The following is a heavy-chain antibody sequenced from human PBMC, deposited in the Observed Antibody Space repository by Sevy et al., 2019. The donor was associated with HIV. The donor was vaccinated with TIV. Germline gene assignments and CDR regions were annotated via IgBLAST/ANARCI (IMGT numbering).Heavy chain of an antibody. CDR2: ISGSGRST. Sequence: GGSLRLSCAASGFTFSSYAMSWVRQAPGKGLEWVSAISGSGRSTYYADSVKGRFTISRDNSKNTLYLQMNSLRAEDTAVYYCAILNALSWAFFDYWGQGTLVTVSS. J-gene: IGHJ4*02. D-gene: IGHD1-26*01. CDR1: GFTFSSYA. CDR3: AILNALSWAFFDY. V-gene: IGHV3-23*01.